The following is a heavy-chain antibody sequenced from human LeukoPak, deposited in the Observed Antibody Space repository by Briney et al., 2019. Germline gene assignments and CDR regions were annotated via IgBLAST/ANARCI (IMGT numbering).Heavy chain of an antibody. V-gene: IGHV4-34*01. Sequence: SETLSLTCAVYGGSLSGYYWSWIRQPPGKGLEWIGEINHSGSTNYNPSLKSRVTISVDTCKNQFSLKLSSVTAADTAVYYCARHGGIVVVPAALFDYWGQGTLVTVSS. CDR3: ARHGGIVVVPAALFDY. CDR2: INHSGST. D-gene: IGHD2-2*01. J-gene: IGHJ4*02. CDR1: GGSLSGYY.